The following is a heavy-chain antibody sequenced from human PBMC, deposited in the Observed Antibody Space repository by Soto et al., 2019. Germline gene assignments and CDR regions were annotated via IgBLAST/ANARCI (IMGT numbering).Heavy chain of an antibody. CDR3: ARLKGYYGSGSYYNNYYYYYGMDV. CDR1: GGSISSYY. Sequence: SETLSLTCTVSGGSISSYYWSWIRQPPGKGLEWIGYIYYSGSTNYNPSLKSRVTISVDTSKNQFSLKLSSVTAADTAVYYCARLKGYYGSGSYYNNYYYYYGMDVWGQGTTVTVSS. D-gene: IGHD3-10*01. CDR2: IYYSGST. J-gene: IGHJ6*02. V-gene: IGHV4-59*08.